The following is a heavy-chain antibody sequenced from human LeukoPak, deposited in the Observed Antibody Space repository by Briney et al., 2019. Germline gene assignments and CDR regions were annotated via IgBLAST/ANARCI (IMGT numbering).Heavy chain of an antibody. V-gene: IGHV4-30-2*01. J-gene: IGHJ5*02. CDR2: IYHSGST. Sequence: SQTLSLTCAVSGGSISSGGYSWSWIRQPPGKGLEWIGYIYHSGSTYYNPSLKSRVTISVDRSKNQFSLKLSSVIAADTAVYYCARGGNWFDPWGQGTLVTVSS. CDR1: GGSISSGGYS. CDR3: ARGGNWFDP.